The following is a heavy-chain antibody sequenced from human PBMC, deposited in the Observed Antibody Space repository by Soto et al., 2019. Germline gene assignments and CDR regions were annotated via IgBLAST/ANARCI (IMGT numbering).Heavy chain of an antibody. CDR1: GFTFSDHY. Sequence: GGSLRLSCAASGFTFSDHYMDWVRQAPGKGLEWIGRSRNKANSYTTEYAESVKGRFTISRDESKNSLYLQVNSLKTEDTAVYFCGRVPIPYHYGLDVWGQGTTVTVSS. J-gene: IGHJ6*02. CDR2: SRNKANSYTT. V-gene: IGHV3-72*01. CDR3: GRVPIPYHYGLDV.